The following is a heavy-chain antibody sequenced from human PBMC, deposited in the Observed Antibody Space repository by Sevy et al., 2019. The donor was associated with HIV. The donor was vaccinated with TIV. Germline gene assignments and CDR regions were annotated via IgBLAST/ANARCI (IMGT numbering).Heavy chain of an antibody. Sequence: GGSLRLSCAASGFTFSSYGMHWVRQAPGKGLEWVAVISYDGSNKYYADSVKGRFTISRDNSKNTLYLQMNSLRAEDTAVYYCAKDLGGPSSYGDYYYGMDVWGQGTTVTVSS. CDR3: AKDLGGPSSYGDYYYGMDV. CDR1: GFTFSSYG. J-gene: IGHJ6*02. CDR2: ISYDGSNK. V-gene: IGHV3-30*18. D-gene: IGHD4-17*01.